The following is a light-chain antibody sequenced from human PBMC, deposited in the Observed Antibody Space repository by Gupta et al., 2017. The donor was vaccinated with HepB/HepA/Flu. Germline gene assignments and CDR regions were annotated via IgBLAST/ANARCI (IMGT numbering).Light chain of an antibody. V-gene: IGKV3-20*01. CDR1: QSVISSY. CDR2: GAS. Sequence: IVLTHSPGTLSLSPGERATLSCRASQSVISSYLAWYQQKPGQAPRLLIYGASSRATGVPDRFSGSGSGTEFTLTISRLQPEDFAVYYCQQDASSSVTFGQGTRVEI. J-gene: IGKJ1*01. CDR3: QQDASSSVT.